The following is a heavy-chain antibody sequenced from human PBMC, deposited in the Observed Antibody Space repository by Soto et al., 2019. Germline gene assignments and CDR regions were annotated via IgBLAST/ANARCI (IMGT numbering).Heavy chain of an antibody. CDR2: ITDTSKTI. J-gene: IGHJ6*02. V-gene: IGHV3-48*02. Sequence: GGSLRLSCVASGFTFSDFHMHWVRQASGKGPEWIAYITDTSKTIYYANSVEGRFTISRDNAKNSLDLQMNNLRDEDTALYYCARDSHRGGALDVWGPGTTVTVSS. CDR1: GFTFSDFH. D-gene: IGHD3-10*01. CDR3: ARDSHRGGALDV.